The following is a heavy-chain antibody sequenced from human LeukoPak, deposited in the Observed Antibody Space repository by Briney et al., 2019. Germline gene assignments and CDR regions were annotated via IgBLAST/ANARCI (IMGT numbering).Heavy chain of an antibody. J-gene: IGHJ4*02. Sequence: PSETLSLTCAVYGGSFSGYYWSWIRQPPGKGLEWIGEINHSGSTNYNPSLKSRATISVDTSKNQFSLKLSSVTAADTAVYYCALAAAGTRGGIDYWGQGTLVTVSS. CDR1: GGSFSGYY. CDR2: INHSGST. CDR3: ALAAAGTRGGIDY. D-gene: IGHD6-13*01. V-gene: IGHV4-34*01.